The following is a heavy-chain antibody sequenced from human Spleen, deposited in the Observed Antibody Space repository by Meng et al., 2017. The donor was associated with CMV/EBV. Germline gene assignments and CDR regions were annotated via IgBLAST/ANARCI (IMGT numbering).Heavy chain of an antibody. V-gene: IGHV1-2*02. CDR3: ARGGYCSSSSCLPPDH. J-gene: IGHJ4*02. Sequence: SRYTFTSYYTHWVRQAPGQGLEWMGWINPDSGGTKCAQKFEGRVTMTRDTSISTAYMELSRLTSDDTAMYYCARGGYCSSSSCLPPDHWGQGTLVTVSS. CDR1: RYTFTSYY. CDR2: INPDSGGT. D-gene: IGHD2-2*01.